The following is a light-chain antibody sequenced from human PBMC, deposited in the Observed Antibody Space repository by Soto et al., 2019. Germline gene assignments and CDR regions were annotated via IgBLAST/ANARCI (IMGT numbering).Light chain of an antibody. Sequence: QSVLTQPPSVSAAPGQKVTISCSGSSSNIGNNYVSWYQQLPGTAPKLLIYETNKRPSGIPDRFSGSKSGTSATLGITGLQTGDEADYYCGTWDSSLSAGRWVFGGGTKLTVL. CDR1: SSNIGNNY. V-gene: IGLV1-51*02. J-gene: IGLJ3*02. CDR3: GTWDSSLSAGRWV. CDR2: ETN.